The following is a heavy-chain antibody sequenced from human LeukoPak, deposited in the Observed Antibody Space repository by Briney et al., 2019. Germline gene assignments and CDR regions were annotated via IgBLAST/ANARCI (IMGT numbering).Heavy chain of an antibody. CDR2: VNHSGTP. J-gene: IGHJ5*02. Sequence: PSETLSLTCAVYGVSFSGYSWNWIRQPPGKGLEWIGEVNHSGTPNYNPSLKSRVTISVDTSKNQFFLKLSSMTAADTAVYYCTRGPRRGWFDPWGQGTLVTVSS. CDR1: GVSFSGYS. CDR3: TRGPRRGWFDP. V-gene: IGHV4-34*01.